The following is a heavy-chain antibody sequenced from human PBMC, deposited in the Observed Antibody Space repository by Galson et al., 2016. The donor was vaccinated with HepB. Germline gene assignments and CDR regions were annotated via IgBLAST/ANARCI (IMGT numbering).Heavy chain of an antibody. CDR1: GLTIDVHA. Sequence: SLRLSCAASGLTIDVHAMHWVRQVPGEGLEWVSGIHWNSGNVAYADSVKGRFTISRDNAKNSLYLQMNRLRPEDTALYYCVNAPVEFGWFDPWGQGTLVTVSS. CDR3: VNAPVEFGWFDP. D-gene: IGHD3-10*01. CDR2: IHWNSGNV. V-gene: IGHV3-9*01. J-gene: IGHJ5*02.